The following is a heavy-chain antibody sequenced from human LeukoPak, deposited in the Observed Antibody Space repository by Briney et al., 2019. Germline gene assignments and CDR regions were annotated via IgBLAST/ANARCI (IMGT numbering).Heavy chain of an antibody. V-gene: IGHV3-7*04. CDR1: GFTFSSYW. Sequence: GGSLRLSCAASGFTFSSYWMSWVRQAPGKGLEWVANIKQDGSEKYYVDSVKGRFTISRDNAKNSLYLQMNSLRAEDTAVYHCARDHCSGGSCYVDWGQGTLVTVSS. CDR2: IKQDGSEK. J-gene: IGHJ4*02. CDR3: ARDHCSGGSCYVD. D-gene: IGHD2-15*01.